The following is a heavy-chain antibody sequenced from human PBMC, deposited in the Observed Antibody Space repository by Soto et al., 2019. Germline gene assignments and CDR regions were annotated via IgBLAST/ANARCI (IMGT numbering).Heavy chain of an antibody. Sequence: GGSLRLSCAAPGFTLDEYAMHLVRQAPGKGLEGVSGISWNSGSIGYADSVKGRFTISRDNAKNSLYLQMNSLRAEDTALYYCAKAEDYCSSTSCYPYYWGQGTLVTVSS. D-gene: IGHD2-2*01. CDR2: ISWNSGSI. CDR3: AKAEDYCSSTSCYPYY. V-gene: IGHV3-9*01. CDR1: GFTLDEYA. J-gene: IGHJ4*02.